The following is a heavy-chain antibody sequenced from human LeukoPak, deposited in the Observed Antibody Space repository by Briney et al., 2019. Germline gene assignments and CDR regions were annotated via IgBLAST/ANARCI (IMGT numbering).Heavy chain of an antibody. Sequence: PGGSLRLSCAASGFTFDDYGMSWVRQAPGKGLEWVSGINWNGGSTGYADSVKGRFTISRDNSKNTLYLQMNSLRAEDAAVYYCAKDRGGSHDYWGQGTLVTVSS. CDR1: GFTFDDYG. D-gene: IGHD2-15*01. CDR2: INWNGGST. V-gene: IGHV3-20*04. J-gene: IGHJ4*02. CDR3: AKDRGGSHDY.